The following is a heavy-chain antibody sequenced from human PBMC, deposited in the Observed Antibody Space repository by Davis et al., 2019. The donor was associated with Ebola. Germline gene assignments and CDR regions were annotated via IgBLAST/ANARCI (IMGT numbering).Heavy chain of an antibody. CDR2: IRSKANSYAT. V-gene: IGHV3-73*01. CDR1: GFTFSSYW. J-gene: IGHJ4*02. CDR3: TGRFGVDY. Sequence: GESLKISCAASGFTFSSYWMSWVRQAPGKGLEWVGRIRSKANSYATAYAASVKGRFTISRDDSKNTAYLQMNSLKTEDTAVYYCTGRFGVDYWGQGTLVTVSS. D-gene: IGHD3-16*01.